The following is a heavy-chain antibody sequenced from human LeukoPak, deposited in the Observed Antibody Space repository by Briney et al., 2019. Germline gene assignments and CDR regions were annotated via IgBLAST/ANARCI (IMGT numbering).Heavy chain of an antibody. CDR1: GFTFSSYG. J-gene: IGHJ6*02. D-gene: IGHD1-1*01. V-gene: IGHV3-66*04. CDR2: IYSGGIT. Sequence: GGSLRLSCAASGFTFSSYGVHWVRQAPGKGLEWVSVIYSGGITYYADSVKGRFTISRDNSKNTLYLQMNSLRAEDTAVYYCALQRPLKWVWGQGTTVTVSS. CDR3: ALQRPLKWV.